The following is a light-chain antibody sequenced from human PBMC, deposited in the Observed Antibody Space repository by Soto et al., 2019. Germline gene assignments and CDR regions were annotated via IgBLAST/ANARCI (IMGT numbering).Light chain of an antibody. CDR3: QSSDSSLSGYV. J-gene: IGLJ1*01. V-gene: IGLV1-40*01. CDR1: SSNIGAGYD. Sequence: QSVLTQPPSVSGAPGQRVTISCTGSSSNIGAGYDVHWYQQLPGTAPKLLIYGNSNRPSGVPDRFSGSKSGTSASLAITGLQAADEADYYCQSSDSSLSGYVFGTGTKLTVL. CDR2: GNS.